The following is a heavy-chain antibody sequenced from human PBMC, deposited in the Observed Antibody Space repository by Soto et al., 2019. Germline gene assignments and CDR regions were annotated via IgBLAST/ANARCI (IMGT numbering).Heavy chain of an antibody. V-gene: IGHV2-5*02. CDR3: PERPRECSYYNDE. Sequence: SGPTLVNPTQTLTLSCTFSGFSLTTRGVGVGWIRQPPGKALEWLALIYWDDDEGYSPSLKSRLTITKDTSKNQVVLTMTNMDSLDPAIYCSPERPRECSYYNDEWGQGTVVTVSS. CDR2: IYWDDDE. J-gene: IGHJ4*02. CDR1: GFSLTTRGVG. D-gene: IGHD3-10*01.